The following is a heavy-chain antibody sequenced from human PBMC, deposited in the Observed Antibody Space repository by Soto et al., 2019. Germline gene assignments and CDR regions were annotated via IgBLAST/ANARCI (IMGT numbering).Heavy chain of an antibody. J-gene: IGHJ3*02. CDR3: ARSRRFNMIVVVPGAFDI. CDR2: IIPIFGTA. CDR1: GGTFSSYA. Sequence: AASVKVSCKASGGTFSSYAISWVRQAPGQGLEWTGGIIPIFGTANYAQKFQGRVTITADKSTSTAYMELSSLRSEDTAVYYCARSRRFNMIVVVPGAFDIWGQGTMVTVSS. D-gene: IGHD3-22*01. V-gene: IGHV1-69*06.